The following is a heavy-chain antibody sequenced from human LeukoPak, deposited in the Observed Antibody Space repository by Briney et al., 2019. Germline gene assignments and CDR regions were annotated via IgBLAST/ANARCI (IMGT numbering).Heavy chain of an antibody. V-gene: IGHV3-21*01. Sequence: GGSLRLSCAASGFTFSSYSMNWVRQAPGKGLEWVSSISSSSSYIYYADSVKGRFTISRDNAKNSLYLQMNSLRAEDTAVYYCARDSSGWYRADYWGHGTLVTVSS. CDR2: ISSSSSYI. D-gene: IGHD6-19*01. J-gene: IGHJ4*01. CDR1: GFTFSSYS. CDR3: ARDSSGWYRADY.